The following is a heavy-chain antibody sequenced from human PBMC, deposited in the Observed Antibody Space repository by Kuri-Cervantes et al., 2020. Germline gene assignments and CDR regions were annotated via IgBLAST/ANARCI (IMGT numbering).Heavy chain of an antibody. Sequence: GSLRLSCAASGFTFSSYSMNWVRQAPGKGLEWIGEIYHSGSTNYNPSLKSRVTISVDTSKNQFSLKLSSVTAADTAVYYCARDISSGWYGWFDPWGQGTLVTVSS. D-gene: IGHD6-19*01. CDR1: GFTFSSYSM. V-gene: IGHV4-4*02. CDR3: ARDISSGWYGWFDP. J-gene: IGHJ5*02. CDR2: IYHSGST.